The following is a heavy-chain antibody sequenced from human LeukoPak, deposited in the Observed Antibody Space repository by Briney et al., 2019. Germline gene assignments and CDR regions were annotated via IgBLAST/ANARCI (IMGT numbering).Heavy chain of an antibody. CDR3: ARAQGMVRGVRGLGYAFDI. Sequence: GGSLRLSCAASGFTFSSYAMHWVRQAPGKGLEWVAVISYDGSNKYYADSVKGRFTISRDNSKNTLYLQMNSLRAEDTAVYYCARAQGMVRGVRGLGYAFDIWGQGTMVTVSS. CDR1: GFTFSSYA. J-gene: IGHJ3*02. D-gene: IGHD3-10*01. V-gene: IGHV3-30*04. CDR2: ISYDGSNK.